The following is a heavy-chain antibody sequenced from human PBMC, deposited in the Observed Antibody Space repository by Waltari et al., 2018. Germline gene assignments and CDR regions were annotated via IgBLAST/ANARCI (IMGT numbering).Heavy chain of an antibody. CDR1: GFTFANYW. J-gene: IGHJ3*02. V-gene: IGHV3-74*01. D-gene: IGHD2-8*01. Sequence: EVPLAESGGGLVQPGGSQRLSCAASGFTFANYWMHWVRQDPGKGLVWVARIKTDGSLTFYADSVKGRFTISRDNARSTMYLQMNSLRVDDTAVYYCVRDNQWGAFDIWGQGTMVTVSS. CDR2: IKTDGSLT. CDR3: VRDNQWGAFDI.